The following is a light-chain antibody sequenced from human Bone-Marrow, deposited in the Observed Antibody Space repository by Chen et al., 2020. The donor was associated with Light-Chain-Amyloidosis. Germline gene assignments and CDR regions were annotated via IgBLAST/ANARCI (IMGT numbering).Light chain of an antibody. V-gene: IGLV7-43*01. J-gene: IGLJ3*02. CDR2: ITD. CDR1: TGAVTSGYY. Sequence: QTVVTQEPSLTLSPGGTVTLTCASSTGAVTSGYYPNWFQQKPGQAPSALIYITDNKHSWTPDRFSGSLVGGKAALTLSGVLHEDEAEYYCLLYYAGAWVFGGGTKLTVL. CDR3: LLYYAGAWV.